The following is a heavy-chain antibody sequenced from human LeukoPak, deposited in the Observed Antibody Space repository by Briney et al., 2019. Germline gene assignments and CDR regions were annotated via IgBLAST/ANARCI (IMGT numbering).Heavy chain of an antibody. CDR2: IYYSGTT. CDR3: ARVRYCSGSCYFHFDY. CDR1: GGSISSSSYY. J-gene: IGHJ4*02. V-gene: IGHV4-39*07. Sequence: SETLSLTCTVSGGSISSSSYYWGWIRQPPGKGLEWIGSIYYSGTTYYNPSLKSRVTISVDTSKNQFSLKVSSVTAADTAVYYCARVRYCSGSCYFHFDYWGQGTLVTVSS. D-gene: IGHD2-21*02.